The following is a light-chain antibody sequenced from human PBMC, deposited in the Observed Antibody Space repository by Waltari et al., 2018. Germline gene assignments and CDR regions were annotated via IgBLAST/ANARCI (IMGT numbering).Light chain of an antibody. CDR2: RNN. CDR1: SSNIGSNY. V-gene: IGLV1-47*01. Sequence: QSVLIQPPSASGTPGQRVTISCSGSSSNIGSNYVYWYQQVPGTAPKLLIYRNNQRPSGGPERFSGSKSGTSASLASGGLRSEDEADYYCAAWEDSLSGVVFGGGTKLTVL. CDR3: AAWEDSLSGVV. J-gene: IGLJ2*01.